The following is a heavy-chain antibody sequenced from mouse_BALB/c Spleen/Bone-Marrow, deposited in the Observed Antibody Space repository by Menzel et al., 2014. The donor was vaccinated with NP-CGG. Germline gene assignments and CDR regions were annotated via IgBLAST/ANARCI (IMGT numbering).Heavy chain of an antibody. V-gene: IGHV5-17*02. CDR2: ISSGSSPI. CDR1: GFTFSSFG. J-gene: IGHJ2*01. D-gene: IGHD4-1*01. Sequence: VHVKQSGGGLVQPGGSRKLSCAASGFTFSSFGMHWVRQAPEKGLEWVAYISSGSSPIFYADTVKGRFTISRDNPKNTLFLQMTSLGSEDTAMYYCTRGGNWEDFDYWGQGTTLTVSS. CDR3: TRGGNWEDFDY.